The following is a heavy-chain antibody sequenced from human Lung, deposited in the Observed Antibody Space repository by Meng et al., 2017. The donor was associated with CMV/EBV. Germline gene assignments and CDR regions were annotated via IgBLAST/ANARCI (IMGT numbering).Heavy chain of an antibody. CDR3: AKASLSYYSDSSAYYFFDV. J-gene: IGHJ4*02. CDR1: GFTFSSYA. CDR2: IYSGGGST. V-gene: IGHV3-23*03. D-gene: IGHD3-22*01. Sequence: ESXKISXEASGFTFSSYAMSWVRQAPGKGLEWVSVIYSGGGSTYYADSVKGRFAISRDNSKNTLNLQMNSLRAEDTAIYYYAKASLSYYSDSSAYYFFDVWGTGTXVTVAS.